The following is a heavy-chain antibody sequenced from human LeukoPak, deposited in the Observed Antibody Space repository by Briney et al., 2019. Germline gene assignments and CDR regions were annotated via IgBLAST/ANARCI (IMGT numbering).Heavy chain of an antibody. CDR1: GGSISSYY. J-gene: IGHJ4*02. V-gene: IGHV4-59*01. D-gene: IGHD4-17*01. CDR3: ARALTVTPFSLDY. Sequence: SETLSLTCTASGGSISSYYWSWIRQPPGKGLEWVGDIYYSGSTNYNPSLKSRVTISVDTSKNQFSLKLSSVTAADTAVYYCARALTVTPFSLDYWGQGTLVTVSS. CDR2: IYYSGST.